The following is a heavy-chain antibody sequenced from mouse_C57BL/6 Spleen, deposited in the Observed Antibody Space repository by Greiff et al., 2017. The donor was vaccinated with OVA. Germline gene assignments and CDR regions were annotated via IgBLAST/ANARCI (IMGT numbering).Heavy chain of an antibody. Sequence: QVQLQQSGPELVKPGASVKISCKASGYSFTSYYIHWVKQRPGQGLEWIGWIYPGSGNTKYNEKFKGKATLTADTSSSTAYKQLTSLTSEDSAVYYCARSYYYGSGFAYWGQGTLVTVSA. CDR1: GYSFTSYY. CDR3: ARSYYYGSGFAY. D-gene: IGHD1-1*01. CDR2: IYPGSGNT. J-gene: IGHJ3*01. V-gene: IGHV1-66*01.